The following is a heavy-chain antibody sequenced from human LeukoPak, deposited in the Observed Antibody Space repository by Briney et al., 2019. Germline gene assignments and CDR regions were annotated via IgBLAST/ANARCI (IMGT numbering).Heavy chain of an antibody. J-gene: IGHJ6*02. V-gene: IGHV1-18*01. Sequence: ASVKVFCNASGYTFTSYGISWARQPPGQGREWMRCISAYNGNTNYAQKLQVSVNMTTDTSTSTAYMELRSLRSDDTAVYYCARDGSQQWLVRDYYYSYGMDVWGQGTTVTVSS. CDR2: ISAYNGNT. CDR3: ARDGSQQWLVRDYYYSYGMDV. CDR1: GYTFTSYG. D-gene: IGHD6-19*01.